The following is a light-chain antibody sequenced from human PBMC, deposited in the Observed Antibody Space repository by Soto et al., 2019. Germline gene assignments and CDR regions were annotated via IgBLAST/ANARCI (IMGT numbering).Light chain of an antibody. CDR2: RNN. Sequence: QSVLTQPPSASGTPGQRVTISCSGSSSNIGSNYVYWYQHLPGTAPKLLIYRNNQRPSGVPDRFSGSKSGTSASLAISGLRSEDEADYYCAAWDDSLSVYVFGTGTNVTAL. J-gene: IGLJ1*01. CDR3: AAWDDSLSVYV. V-gene: IGLV1-47*01. CDR1: SSNIGSNY.